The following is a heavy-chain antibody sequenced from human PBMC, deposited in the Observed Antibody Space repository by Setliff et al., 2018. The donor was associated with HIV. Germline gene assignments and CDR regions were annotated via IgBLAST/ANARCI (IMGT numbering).Heavy chain of an antibody. CDR3: ARSIYGSGSHRFDS. J-gene: IGHJ4*02. CDR2: IYDAGWT. CDR1: GGSIRGYY. Sequence: SETLSLTCTVSGGSIRGYYWSWIRQSAGKGVEWIGRIYDAGWTTYNPSLESRVTMSVDTSKDQFSLSLSSVTAADTAMYYCARSIYGSGSHRFDSWGQGTLVTVSS. V-gene: IGHV4-4*07. D-gene: IGHD3-10*01.